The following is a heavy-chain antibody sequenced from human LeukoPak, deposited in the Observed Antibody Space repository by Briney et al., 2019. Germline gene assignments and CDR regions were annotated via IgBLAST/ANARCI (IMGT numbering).Heavy chain of an antibody. V-gene: IGHV4-59*01. CDR1: GGSISSYY. J-gene: IGHJ6*02. Sequence: SETLSLTCTVSGGSISSYYWSWIRQPPGKGLEWIGYIYYSGSTNYNPSLKSRVTISVDTSKNQFSLKLSSVTAADTAVYYCARGSSGWYRDYYGMDVWGQGTTVTVSS. CDR2: IYYSGST. CDR3: ARGSSGWYRDYYGMDV. D-gene: IGHD6-19*01.